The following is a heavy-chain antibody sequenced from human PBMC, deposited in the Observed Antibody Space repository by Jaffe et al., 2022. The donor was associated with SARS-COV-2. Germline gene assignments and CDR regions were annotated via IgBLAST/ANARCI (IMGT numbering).Heavy chain of an antibody. V-gene: IGHV3-11*01. Sequence: QVQLVESGGGLVKPGGSLRLSCAASGFTFSDYYMNWIRQTPGKGLEWVSYISNNGRTIYYADSVKGRFTISRDNAKSSLFLQMNSLRAEDTAVYYCARAPYCTTTSCSNRGVWDFDPWGQGTLVTVSS. CDR3: ARAPYCTTTSCSNRGVWDFDP. D-gene: IGHD2-2*01. J-gene: IGHJ5*02. CDR1: GFTFSDYY. CDR2: ISNNGRTI.